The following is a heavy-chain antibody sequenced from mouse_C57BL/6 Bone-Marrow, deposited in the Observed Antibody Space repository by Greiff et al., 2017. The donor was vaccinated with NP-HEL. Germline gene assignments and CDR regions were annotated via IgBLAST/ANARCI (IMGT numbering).Heavy chain of an antibody. CDR2: IDPENGDT. CDR3: TTDWDGDY. Sequence: EVKLMESGAELVRPGASVKLSCTASGFNIKDDYMHWVKQRPEQGLEWIGWIDPENGDTEYASKFQGKATITADTSSNTAYLQLSSLTSEDTAVYYCTTDWDGDYWGQGTTLTVSS. D-gene: IGHD4-1*01. V-gene: IGHV14-4*01. J-gene: IGHJ2*01. CDR1: GFNIKDDY.